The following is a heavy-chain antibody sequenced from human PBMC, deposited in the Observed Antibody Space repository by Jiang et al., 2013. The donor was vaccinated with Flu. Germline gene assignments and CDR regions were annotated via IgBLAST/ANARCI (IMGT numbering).Heavy chain of an antibody. D-gene: IGHD5-18*01. Sequence: LIXRGGRLRLSSCSLWIHLQFLCHELGPPGSRKGLEWIAYISDSSRTIYYAHSVKGRFTISRDNAGDSLFLQMNSLRDEDTALYYCARDPDTPLLRVFDHWGQGTPVTV. CDR1: IHLQFLC. V-gene: IGHV3-48*02. CDR3: ARDPDTPLLRVFDH. J-gene: IGHJ4*02. CDR2: ISDSSRTI.